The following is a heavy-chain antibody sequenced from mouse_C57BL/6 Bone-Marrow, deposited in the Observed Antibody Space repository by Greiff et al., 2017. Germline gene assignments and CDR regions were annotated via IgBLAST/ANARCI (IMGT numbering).Heavy chain of an antibody. CDR1: GFSLTSYA. V-gene: IGHV2-9-1*01. CDR2: IWTGGGT. J-gene: IGHJ1*03. D-gene: IGHD1-1*01. CDR3: ARKRITTVVDNWYFDV. Sequence: QVQLQQSGPGLVAPSQSLSITCTVSGFSLTSYAISWVRQPPGKGLEWLGVIWTGGGTNYNSALKSRLSISKDNSKSQVFLKMNSLQTDDTARYYCARKRITTVVDNWYFDVWGTGTTVTVSS.